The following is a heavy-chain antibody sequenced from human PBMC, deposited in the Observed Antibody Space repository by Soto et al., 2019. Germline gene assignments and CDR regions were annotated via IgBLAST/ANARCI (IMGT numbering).Heavy chain of an antibody. Sequence: GGSLRLSCAASAINFNSYTINWVRQAPGKRLEWPSSISSSCYIFSTDSVRGRFNISRDNAKHSVYLQINSLRAEDTAVYFCARDCSGGSCYPGMDVWGQGTTVTVSS. CDR1: AINFNSYT. CDR2: ISSSCYI. J-gene: IGHJ6*02. V-gene: IGHV3-21*01. D-gene: IGHD2-15*01. CDR3: ARDCSGGSCYPGMDV.